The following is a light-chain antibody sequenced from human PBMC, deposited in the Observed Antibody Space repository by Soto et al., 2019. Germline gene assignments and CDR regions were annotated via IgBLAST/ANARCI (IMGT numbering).Light chain of an antibody. V-gene: IGLV2-8*01. J-gene: IGLJ1*01. Sequence: QSLLTQPPSASGSRGQSVTISCTGTKSDIGVYDFVSWYQHHPGKAPRLIIYEVVQRPSGVPDRFSGSKSGNTASLTVSGLQAADEADYFCKSYAGSNTYVFGSGTKV. CDR1: KSDIGVYDF. CDR2: EVV. CDR3: KSYAGSNTYV.